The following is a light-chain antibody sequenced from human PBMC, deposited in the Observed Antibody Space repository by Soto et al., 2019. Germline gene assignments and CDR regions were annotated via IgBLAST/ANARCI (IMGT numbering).Light chain of an antibody. J-gene: IGLJ2*01. CDR1: SGSIASNY. Sequence: NFMLTQPHSVSESPGKTVTISCTDSSGSIASNYVQWFQQRPGSAPTTVIYEDNQRPSGVPDRFSGSIDSSSNSASLTISGLKTEDEADYYCQSYDSNNRGVFGGGTKVTVL. CDR2: EDN. CDR3: QSYDSNNRGV. V-gene: IGLV6-57*02.